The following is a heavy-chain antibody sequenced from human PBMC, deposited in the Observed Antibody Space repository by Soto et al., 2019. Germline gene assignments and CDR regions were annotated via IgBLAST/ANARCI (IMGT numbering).Heavy chain of an antibody. CDR1: GFNFSSFA. J-gene: IGHJ6*02. V-gene: IGHV3-23*01. Sequence: EVQLLESGGGFAQPGGSLRLSCAGSGFNFSSFAMTWVRQAPGKGLVWVSTISGSGGSRFYADSVKGRFTLTRDNSKDTLYVQMNSLRVEDTAFYYCAKEGTAEWIHYSYPTDVWGLGTPVTVSS. CDR3: AKEGTAEWIHYSYPTDV. CDR2: ISGSGGSR. D-gene: IGHD5-18*01.